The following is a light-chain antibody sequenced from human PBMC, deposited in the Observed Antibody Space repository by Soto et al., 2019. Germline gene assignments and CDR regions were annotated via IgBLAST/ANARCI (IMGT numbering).Light chain of an antibody. CDR1: SSDVGSYDY. V-gene: IGLV2-14*01. CDR3: SSHTSGNTRV. J-gene: IGLJ1*01. Sequence: QSVLTQPASVSGSPGQSIAISCTGTSSDVGSYDYVSWYQQHPDKAPKLMIYEVTQRPSGVSNRFSGSKSGNTASLTISGLQAEDEADYYCSSHTSGNTRVFGPGTKVTV. CDR2: EVT.